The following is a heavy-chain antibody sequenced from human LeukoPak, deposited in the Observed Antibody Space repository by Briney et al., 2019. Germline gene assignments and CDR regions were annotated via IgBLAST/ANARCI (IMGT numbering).Heavy chain of an antibody. V-gene: IGHV3-23*01. Sequence: LSGGYQRLLCSAWLFIYTLCATMGPRQAPGKGLEWVSAISGSGGSTYYADSVKGRFTISRDNSKNTLYLQRCILRDEDTAVYYCASPGGFDPWGQGTLVTVSS. CDR2: ISGSGGST. CDR3: ASPGGFDP. J-gene: IGHJ5*02. D-gene: IGHD3-10*01. CDR1: LFIYTLCA.